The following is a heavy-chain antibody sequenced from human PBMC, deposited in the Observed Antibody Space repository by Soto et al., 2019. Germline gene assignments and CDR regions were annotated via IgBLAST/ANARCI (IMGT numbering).Heavy chain of an antibody. CDR3: ARGHDSSGYYYVPY. J-gene: IGHJ4*02. CDR2: INHSGST. CDR1: GGSFSGYY. Sequence: LETLSLTCAVYGGSFSGYYWSWIRQPPGKGLEWIGEINHSGSTNYNPSLKSRVTISVDTSKNQFSLKLSSVTAADTAVYYCARGHDSSGYYYVPYWGQGTLVTVSS. V-gene: IGHV4-34*01. D-gene: IGHD3-22*01.